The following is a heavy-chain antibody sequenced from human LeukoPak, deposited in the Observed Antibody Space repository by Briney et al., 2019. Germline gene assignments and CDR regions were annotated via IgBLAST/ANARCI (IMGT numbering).Heavy chain of an antibody. D-gene: IGHD4-17*01. CDR1: GFTFDDYG. V-gene: IGHV3-20*04. CDR3: ARVMTTVTAYYYYYMDV. CDR2: INWNGGST. Sequence: PGGSLRLSCVASGFTFDDYGMSWVRQAPGKGLEWVSGINWNGGSTGYADSVKGRFTISRDNAKNSLYLQMNSLRAEDTALYYCARVMTTVTAYYYYYMDVWGKGTTVTVSS. J-gene: IGHJ6*03.